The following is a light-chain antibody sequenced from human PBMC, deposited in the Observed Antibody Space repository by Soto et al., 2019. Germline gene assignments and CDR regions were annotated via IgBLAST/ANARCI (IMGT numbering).Light chain of an antibody. J-gene: IGKJ4*01. V-gene: IGKV1-12*01. Sequence: DIQMTQYPSSLSASVGDRVIITCRASQDIGSDLAWYQQKPGKAPKLLIYAASSLQSGVPSRFSGSGSGTDFTLTISSLQPEDFATYYCQQANSFPLTFCGGTMVDI. CDR2: AAS. CDR3: QQANSFPLT. CDR1: QDIGSD.